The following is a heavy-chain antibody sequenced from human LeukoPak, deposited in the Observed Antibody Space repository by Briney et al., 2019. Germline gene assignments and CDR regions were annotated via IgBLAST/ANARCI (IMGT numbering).Heavy chain of an antibody. D-gene: IGHD3-3*01. V-gene: IGHV4-59*01. CDR3: ARQSGYYYY. CDR2: IYYSGST. J-gene: IGHJ4*02. CDR1: GDSISNYY. Sequence: PSETLSLTCTVSGDSISNYYWSWIRQPPGKGLERIGYIYYSGSTKYNPSLKGRVTISADTSKNQVSLKLSSVTAADTAVYFCARQSGYYYYWGQGTLVTVSS.